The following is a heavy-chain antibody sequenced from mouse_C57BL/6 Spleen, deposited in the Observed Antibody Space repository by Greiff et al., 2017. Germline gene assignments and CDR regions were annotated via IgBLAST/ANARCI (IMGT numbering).Heavy chain of an antibody. J-gene: IGHJ3*01. Sequence: EVKLMESGGGLVKPGGSLKLSCAASGFTFSDYGMHWVRQAPEKGLEWVAYISSGSSTIYYADTVKGRFTFSRDNAKNTLFLQMTSLRSEDTAMYYCGRDYYDAWFAYWGQGTLVTVSA. D-gene: IGHD1-1*01. CDR2: ISSGSSTI. CDR3: GRDYYDAWFAY. V-gene: IGHV5-17*01. CDR1: GFTFSDYG.